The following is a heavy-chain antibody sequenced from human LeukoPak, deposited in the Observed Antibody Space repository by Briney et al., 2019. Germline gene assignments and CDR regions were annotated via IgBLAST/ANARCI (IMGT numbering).Heavy chain of an antibody. CDR1: GGSISNYY. J-gene: IGHJ4*02. CDR3: ARSQYNWNYDSYYFDY. CDR2: IYYSGST. Sequence: PSETLSLTCSVSGGSISNYYWSWIRQPPGKGLEWIGYIYYSGSTSYNPSLRSRVTISVDTSKNQFSLQLRSVTPEDTAVYYCARSQYNWNYDSYYFDYWGQGTLVTVSS. D-gene: IGHD1-7*01. V-gene: IGHV4-59*12.